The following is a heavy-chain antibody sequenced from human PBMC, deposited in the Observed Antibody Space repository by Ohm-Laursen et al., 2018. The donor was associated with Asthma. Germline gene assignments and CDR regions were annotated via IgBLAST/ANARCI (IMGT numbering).Heavy chain of an antibody. CDR2: ISYDGINK. V-gene: IGHV3-30-3*01. J-gene: IGHJ4*02. CDR3: AKDIGAAVAGTAGYFDY. Sequence: SLRLSCAATGVTFSSYAMHWVRQAPGKGLEWVAVISYDGINKYYADSVKGRFSISRDNSKNTLYLQMNSLRAEDTALYYCAKDIGAAVAGTAGYFDYWGQGTLVTVSS. CDR1: GVTFSSYA. D-gene: IGHD6-19*01.